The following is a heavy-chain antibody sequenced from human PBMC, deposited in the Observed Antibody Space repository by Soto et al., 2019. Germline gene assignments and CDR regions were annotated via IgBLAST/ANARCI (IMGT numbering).Heavy chain of an antibody. CDR3: ARDRHPFKRPVIAVAGPGTDY. Sequence: GGSLRLSCAASGFTFSSYGMHWVRQAPGKGLEWVAVIWYDGSNKYYADSVKGRFTISRDNSKNTLYLQMNSLRAEDTAVYYCARDRHPFKRPVIAVAGPGTDYWGQGTLVTVS. D-gene: IGHD6-19*01. CDR1: GFTFSSYG. V-gene: IGHV3-33*01. CDR2: IWYDGSNK. J-gene: IGHJ4*02.